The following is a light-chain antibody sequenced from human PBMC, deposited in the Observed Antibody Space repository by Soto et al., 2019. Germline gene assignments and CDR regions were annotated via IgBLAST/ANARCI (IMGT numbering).Light chain of an antibody. Sequence: EIVLTQSPATLSLSPGERATLSCRASQSVRNFLAWYQQKPGQAPRLLIYDATRRAAGIPVRFSGSGSGTDFTPTISSLDPEDFAVYYCQQRNSWPLTFGQGTRLEIK. CDR3: QQRNSWPLT. V-gene: IGKV3-11*01. CDR2: DAT. J-gene: IGKJ5*01. CDR1: QSVRNF.